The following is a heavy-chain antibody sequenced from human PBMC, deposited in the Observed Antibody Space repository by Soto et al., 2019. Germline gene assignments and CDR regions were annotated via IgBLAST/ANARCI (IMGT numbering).Heavy chain of an antibody. J-gene: IGHJ6*02. CDR2: IYPGDSTT. D-gene: IGHD3-22*01. Sequence: PGESLKISCKGSGYSFTTYWIGWVRQMPGKGLEWLGIIYPGDSTTRYSPSFQGQVSISADKSISTAYLQWSSLKASDTAMYYCARSRTYYYDSSGYWVGMDVWGQGTTVT. CDR3: ARSRTYYYDSSGYWVGMDV. V-gene: IGHV5-51*01. CDR1: GYSFTTYW.